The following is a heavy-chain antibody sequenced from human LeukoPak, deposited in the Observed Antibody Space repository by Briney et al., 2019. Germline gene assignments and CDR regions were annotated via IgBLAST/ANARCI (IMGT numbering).Heavy chain of an antibody. CDR1: GGSFSSYY. J-gene: IGHJ3*02. Sequence: SETLSLTCAVYGGSFSSYYWSWIRQPPGKGLEWIGEINHSGSTNYNPSLKSRVTISVDTSKNQFSLKLSSVTAADTAVYYCARVYFAGYCSGGSCYHDAFDIWGQGTMVTVSS. V-gene: IGHV4-34*01. CDR2: INHSGST. CDR3: ARVYFAGYCSGGSCYHDAFDI. D-gene: IGHD2-15*01.